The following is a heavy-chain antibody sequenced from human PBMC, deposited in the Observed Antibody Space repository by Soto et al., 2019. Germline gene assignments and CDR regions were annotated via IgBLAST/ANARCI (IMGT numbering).Heavy chain of an antibody. D-gene: IGHD3-3*01. CDR1: GFSLTTSGVG. V-gene: IGHV2-5*02. Sequence: QITLNESGPTQVKPRQTLTLTCTFSGFSLTTSGVGVGWIRQSPGKAPEWLAPIYWDDDKRYSPSLKSRLTITKDTSKNPVVLTMADLDPADTATYYCAHRVLRTVFGLVTTTAIYFDFWGQGTPVAVSS. CDR3: AHRVLRTVFGLVTTTAIYFDF. J-gene: IGHJ4*02. CDR2: IYWDDDK.